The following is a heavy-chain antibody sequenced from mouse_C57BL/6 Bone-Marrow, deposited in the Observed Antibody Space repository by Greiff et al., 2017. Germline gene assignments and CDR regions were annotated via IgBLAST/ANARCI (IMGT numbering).Heavy chain of an antibody. CDR3: ARPDGYYGWYFDV. V-gene: IGHV5-17*01. J-gene: IGHJ1*03. Sequence: DVKLVESGGGLVKPGGSLKLSCAASGFTFSDYGMHWVRQAPEKGLEWVAYISSGSSTIYYADTVKGRFTISRDNAKNTLFLQMTSLRSEDTAMYYCARPDGYYGWYFDVWGTGTTVTVSS. D-gene: IGHD2-3*01. CDR2: ISSGSSTI. CDR1: GFTFSDYG.